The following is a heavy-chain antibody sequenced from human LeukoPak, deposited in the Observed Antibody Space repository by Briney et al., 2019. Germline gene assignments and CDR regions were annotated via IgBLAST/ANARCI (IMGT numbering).Heavy chain of an antibody. CDR3: ATPVQRKDGYNRGFYFDY. CDR2: INPNRGGT. J-gene: IGHJ4*02. V-gene: IGHV1-2*02. CDR1: GYTLTGYY. Sequence: ASVKVSCKASGYTLTGYYIHWVRQAPGQGLEWMGWINPNRGGTKYAQRFQGRVTMTRDTSISTAYMELSRLRSDDTAVYYCATPVQRKDGYNRGFYFDYWGQGTLVTVSS. D-gene: IGHD5-24*01.